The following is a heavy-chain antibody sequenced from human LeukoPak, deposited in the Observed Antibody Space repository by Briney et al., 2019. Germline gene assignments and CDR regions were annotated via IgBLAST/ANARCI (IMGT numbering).Heavy chain of an antibody. J-gene: IGHJ4*02. CDR2: ISGSGGSA. D-gene: IGHD5-24*01. CDR1: GFTFSSYA. Sequence: GGSLRPSCAVSGFTFSSYAVAWVRQAPGKGLEWVSTISGSGGSAFYADSVKGRFTISRDNSENTLYLQMNSLIAEDTAVYFCAKTTLDRDGYNSGFDYWGQGTLVTVSS. CDR3: AKTTLDRDGYNSGFDY. V-gene: IGHV3-23*01.